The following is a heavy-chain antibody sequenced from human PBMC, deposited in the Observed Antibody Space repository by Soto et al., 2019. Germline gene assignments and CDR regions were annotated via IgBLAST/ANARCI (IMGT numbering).Heavy chain of an antibody. Sequence: QVQLVQSGAEVKKPGSSVKLSCKASGGTISSHAISWVRQAPGQGLEWMGGIIPILGTTNYAQKFQGRVTITADESMSTVYMELSCLRFEDTAVHYCARDRRQYHNGMDVWGKGNAVSVSP. J-gene: IGHJ6*04. CDR3: ARDRRQYHNGMDV. CDR2: IIPILGTT. V-gene: IGHV1-69*01. CDR1: GGTISSHA.